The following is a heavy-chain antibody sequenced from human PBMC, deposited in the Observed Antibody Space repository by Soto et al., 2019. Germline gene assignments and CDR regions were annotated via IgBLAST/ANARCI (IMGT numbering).Heavy chain of an antibody. V-gene: IGHV4-31*03. Sequence: SETLSLTCTVSGGSISSGGYYWSWIRQHPGKGLEWIGYIYYSGSTYYNPSLKSRVTISVDTSKNQFSLKLSSVTAADTAVYYCARAPYYDSSGYFAWFGPWGQGTLVTVSS. J-gene: IGHJ5*02. CDR2: IYYSGST. D-gene: IGHD3-22*01. CDR3: ARAPYYDSSGYFAWFGP. CDR1: GGSISSGGYY.